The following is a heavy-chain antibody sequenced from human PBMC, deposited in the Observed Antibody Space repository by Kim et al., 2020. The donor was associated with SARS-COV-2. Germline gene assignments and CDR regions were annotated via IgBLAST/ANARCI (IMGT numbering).Heavy chain of an antibody. Sequence: SETLSLTCTVSGGSISIYYWSWIRQPPGKGLEWIGYIYYSGSTNYNPSLKSRVTISVDTSKNQFSLKLSSVTAADTAVYYCARLQYSSSWANVGGFDYWGQGTLVTVSS. V-gene: IGHV4-59*08. D-gene: IGHD6-13*01. CDR2: IYYSGST. CDR1: GGSISIYY. J-gene: IGHJ4*02. CDR3: ARLQYSSSWANVGGFDY.